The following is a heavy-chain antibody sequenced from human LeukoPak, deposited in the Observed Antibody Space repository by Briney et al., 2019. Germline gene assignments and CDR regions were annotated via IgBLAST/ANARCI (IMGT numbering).Heavy chain of an antibody. J-gene: IGHJ5*02. CDR2: VSYKGVT. D-gene: IGHD3/OR15-3a*01. V-gene: IGHV4-39*01. Sequence: SETLSLTCSVSGASTTNSRYYWVWIRQPPGKGLEWIGSVSYKGVTYYGPSFRSRFAISIDTSRDQFSLSLASVTAADTAVYYCATLTMSGLGIIPPASWGQGTLVTVSS. CDR3: ATLTMSGLGIIPPAS. CDR1: GASTTNSRYY.